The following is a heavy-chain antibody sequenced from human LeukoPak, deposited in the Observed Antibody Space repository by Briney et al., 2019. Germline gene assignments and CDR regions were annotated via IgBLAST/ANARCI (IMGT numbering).Heavy chain of an antibody. D-gene: IGHD4-11*01. CDR2: ISSSSSYI. CDR1: GFTFSSYS. J-gene: IGHJ4*02. Sequence: PGGSLRLSCAASGFTFSSYSMNWVRQAPGKGLEWVSSISSSSSYIYYADSVKGRFTISRDNAKNSLYLQMNSLRAEGTAVYYCARGYTAYSNSMPWNNIVSECDYWGQGTLVTVSS. V-gene: IGHV3-21*01. CDR3: ARGYTAYSNSMPWNNIVSECDY.